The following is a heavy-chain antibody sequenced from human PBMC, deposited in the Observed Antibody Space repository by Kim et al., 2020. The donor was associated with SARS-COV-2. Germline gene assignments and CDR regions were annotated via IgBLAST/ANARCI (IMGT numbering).Heavy chain of an antibody. D-gene: IGHD6-13*01. J-gene: IGHJ4*02. CDR1: GFTFDDYA. Sequence: GGSLRLSCAASGFTFDDYAMHWVRQAPGKGLEWVSGISWNSGSIGYADSMKGRFTISRDNAKNSLYLQMNSLRAEDTALYYCAKGRGYSSSWYGIDYWGKGTLVTVSS. CDR2: ISWNSGSI. CDR3: AKGRGYSSSWYGIDY. V-gene: IGHV3-9*01.